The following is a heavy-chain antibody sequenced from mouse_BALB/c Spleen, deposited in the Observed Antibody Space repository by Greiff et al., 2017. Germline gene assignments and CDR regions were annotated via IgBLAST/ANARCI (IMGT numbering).Heavy chain of an antibody. V-gene: IGHV1S41*01. CDR3: ARGYDYDARSYFDV. CDR2: IAPGGGST. CDR1: GYTFTSYW. D-gene: IGHD2-4*01. J-gene: IGHJ2*01. Sequence: DLVKPGASVKLSCKASGYTFTSYWIDWIRQRPGQGLEWIGCIAPGGGSTYYNEMFTGKATLTVEPSASTAYIQLSSLSSEDSAVYYCARGYDYDARSYFDVWGAGTTLTVSS.